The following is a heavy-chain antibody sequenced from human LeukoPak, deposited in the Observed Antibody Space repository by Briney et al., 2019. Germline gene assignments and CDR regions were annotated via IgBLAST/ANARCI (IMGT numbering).Heavy chain of an antibody. CDR1: GYTFTSYA. J-gene: IGHJ6*04. Sequence: ASVKVSCKASGYTFTSYAMHWVRQAPGQRLEWMGWINAGNGNTKYSQKFQGRVTITRDTSASTAYMELSSLRSEDTAMYYCARGNVYRRIYYYGMDVWGKGTTVTVSS. CDR3: ARGNVYRRIYYYGMDV. CDR2: INAGNGNT. V-gene: IGHV1-3*01. D-gene: IGHD6-25*01.